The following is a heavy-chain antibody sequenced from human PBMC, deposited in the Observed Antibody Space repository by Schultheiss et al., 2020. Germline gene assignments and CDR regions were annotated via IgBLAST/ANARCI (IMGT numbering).Heavy chain of an antibody. CDR1: GYSFANFW. D-gene: IGHD3-22*01. CDR2: IYPGDSDT. V-gene: IGHV5-51*01. J-gene: IGHJ4*02. CDR3: ARLRSSVPPYYFDY. Sequence: GGSLRLSCKGSGYSFANFWIGWVRQMPGKGLEWMGIIYPGDSDTRYSPSFQGQVTISADKSISTAYLQWSSLKASDTAMYYCARLRSSVPPYYFDYWGQGTLVTGSS.